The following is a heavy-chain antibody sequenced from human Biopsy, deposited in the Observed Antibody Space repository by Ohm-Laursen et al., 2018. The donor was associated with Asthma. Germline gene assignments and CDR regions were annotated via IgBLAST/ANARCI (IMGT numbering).Heavy chain of an antibody. CDR3: ARKAGSCISRTCYSLDF. CDR2: INSVFGTT. D-gene: IGHD2-2*01. V-gene: IGHV1-69*01. Sequence: SSVKVSCKSLGGTFNTYVIGWVRQAPGQGLEGMGGINSVFGTTTYPQKFQDRVTITADDSTSTVYMELSSLRSEDTAVYYCARKAGSCISRTCYSLDFWGQGTLVTVS. J-gene: IGHJ4*02. CDR1: GGTFNTYV.